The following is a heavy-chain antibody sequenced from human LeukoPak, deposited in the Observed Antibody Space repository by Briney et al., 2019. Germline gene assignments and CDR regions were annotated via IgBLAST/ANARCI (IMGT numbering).Heavy chain of an antibody. D-gene: IGHD3-22*01. J-gene: IGHJ4*02. CDR1: GFTFSSYG. V-gene: IGHV3-30*18. CDR2: ISYDGSNK. Sequence: GGSLRLSCAASGFTFSSYGMHWVRQAPGKGLEWVAVISYDGSNKYYADSVKGRFTISRDNSKNTLYLQMNSLRAEDTAVYYCAKDGGHSSGPTFDYWGQGTLVTVSS. CDR3: AKDGGHSSGPTFDY.